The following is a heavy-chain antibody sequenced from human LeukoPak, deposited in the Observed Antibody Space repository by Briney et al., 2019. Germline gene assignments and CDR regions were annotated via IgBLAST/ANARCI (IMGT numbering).Heavy chain of an antibody. CDR2: IYYSGST. J-gene: IGHJ4*02. CDR3: ARARDHMITFGGVIAD. CDR1: GGSISSGGYY. D-gene: IGHD3-16*02. Sequence: SQTLSLTCTVSGGSISSGGYYWSWIRQHPGKSLEWIGYIYYSGSTYYNPSLKSRVTISVDTSKNQFSLKLSSVTAADTAVYYCARARDHMITFGGVIADWGQGTLVTVSS. V-gene: IGHV4-31*03.